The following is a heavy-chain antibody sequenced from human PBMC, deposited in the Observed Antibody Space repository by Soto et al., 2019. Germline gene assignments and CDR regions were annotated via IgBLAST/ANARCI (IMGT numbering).Heavy chain of an antibody. CDR1: GFIFSTYA. Sequence: QVQVVESGGGVVQPGRSLRLSCAASGFIFSTYAMHWVRQAPGKGLEWVAAIWWDGSEKYYADSVKGRFTISRDNSRNTLYLQMNSLRAEDTAVYYCATSRPPEPHGFDSWGQGTLVTVSS. CDR2: IWWDGSEK. V-gene: IGHV3-33*01. CDR3: ATSRPPEPHGFDS. J-gene: IGHJ4*02.